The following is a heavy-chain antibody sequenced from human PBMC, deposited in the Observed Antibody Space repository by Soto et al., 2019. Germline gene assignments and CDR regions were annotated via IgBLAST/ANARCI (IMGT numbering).Heavy chain of an antibody. J-gene: IGHJ4*02. CDR1: GFTFSSYD. Sequence: EVQLVVSGGGLVQPGGSLRLSCAASGFTFSSYDMHWVRQVTGKGLEWVSAIGTAGDTYYPGSVKGRFTISRENAKNSLYLQRNSLRAGDTAVYYCARVGSGGSCYDYGGQGTLVTVSS. D-gene: IGHD2-15*01. CDR2: IGTAGDT. V-gene: IGHV3-13*01. CDR3: ARVGSGGSCYDY.